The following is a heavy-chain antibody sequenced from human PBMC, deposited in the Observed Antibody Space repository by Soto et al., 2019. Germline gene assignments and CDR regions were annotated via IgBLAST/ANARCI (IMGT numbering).Heavy chain of an antibody. V-gene: IGHV1-3*01. CDR2: INGGRGST. CDR3: ARSPPPLGRFDS. CDR1: GYTFANYA. J-gene: IGHJ5*01. Sequence: QLVQSGAEVKKPGASVKVSCKASGYTFANYAMQWVRQAPGQRLEWMGWINGGRGSTRYSQNFQGRLTITRDSSANTVSMELSSMRSGDTAIYYCARSPPPLGRFDSWGQGTLVTVSS.